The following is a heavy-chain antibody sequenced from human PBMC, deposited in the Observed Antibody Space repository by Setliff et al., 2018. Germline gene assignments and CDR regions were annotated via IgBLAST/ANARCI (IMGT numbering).Heavy chain of an antibody. CDR2: IYHSGST. J-gene: IGHJ5*02. Sequence: SETLSLTCGVSGFSIYSGYYWGWIRQPPGKGLEWIGSIYHSGSTRFNPSLKSRVTISVDTSKKQFSLMLTSVTAADTAVYYCARYIPSAGCFDPWGQGALVTVSS. D-gene: IGHD2-21*01. CDR3: ARYIPSAGCFDP. CDR1: GFSIYSGYY. V-gene: IGHV4-38-2*01.